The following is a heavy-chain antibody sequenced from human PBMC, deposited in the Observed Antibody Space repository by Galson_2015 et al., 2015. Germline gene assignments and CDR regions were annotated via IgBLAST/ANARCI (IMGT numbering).Heavy chain of an antibody. CDR3: ARYGSGSHNRDPFDY. CDR1: GFSFSYYG. D-gene: IGHD3-10*01. V-gene: IGHV3-30-3*01. CDR2: VSSDGSSK. J-gene: IGHJ4*02. Sequence: SLRLSCVASGFSFSYYGMNWVRQAPGKGLEWVATVSSDGSSKYYADSVQGRFTVSRDNSKNTAYTQMDSLRVEDTAIYYRARYGSGSHNRDPFDYWGQGTLVTVSS.